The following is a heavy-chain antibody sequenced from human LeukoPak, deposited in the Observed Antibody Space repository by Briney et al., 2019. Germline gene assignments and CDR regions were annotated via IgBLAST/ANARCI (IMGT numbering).Heavy chain of an antibody. J-gene: IGHJ3*02. CDR2: VYYSGKT. D-gene: IGHD3-22*01. CDR3: ARLLDNDSSGDPDTFDM. V-gene: IGHV4-59*13. CDR1: GGSISGDY. Sequence: SETLSLTCTVSGGSISGDYWSWIRQPPGKGLEWIGYVYYSGKTYYSSSLRSRVTISVDTSKNHFSLKLTSVTAADTALYYCARLLDNDSSGDPDTFDMWGQGTMVTVSS.